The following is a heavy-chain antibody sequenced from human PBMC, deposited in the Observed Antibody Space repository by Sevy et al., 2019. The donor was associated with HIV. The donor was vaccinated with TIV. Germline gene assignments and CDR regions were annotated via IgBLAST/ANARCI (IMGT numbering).Heavy chain of an antibody. D-gene: IGHD4-17*01. CDR1: GFTFSSYS. CDR2: ISSSSTYI. Sequence: GGSLRLSCAASGFTFSSYSMNWVRQAPGKGLEWVASISSSSTYIYYADSVRGRFTISRDNAKNSLFLQMNSLRAEDTAWYYCSRHYVDGDYADYFGMDVWGQWTTVTVS. J-gene: IGHJ6*02. V-gene: IGHV3-21*01. CDR3: SRHYVDGDYADYFGMDV.